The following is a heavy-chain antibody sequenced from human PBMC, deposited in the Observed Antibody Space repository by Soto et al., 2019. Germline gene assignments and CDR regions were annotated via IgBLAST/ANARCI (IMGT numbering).Heavy chain of an antibody. V-gene: IGHV1-69*13. CDR2: IIPIFGTA. J-gene: IGHJ4*02. CDR1: GGTFSSYA. CDR3: ASRRYSSGWLPNPANYFDY. D-gene: IGHD6-19*01. Sequence: SVKVSCKASGGTFSSYAISWVRQAPGQGLEWMGGIIPIFGTANYAQKFQGRVTITADESTSTAYMELSSLRSEDTAVYYCASRRYSSGWLPNPANYFDYWGQ.